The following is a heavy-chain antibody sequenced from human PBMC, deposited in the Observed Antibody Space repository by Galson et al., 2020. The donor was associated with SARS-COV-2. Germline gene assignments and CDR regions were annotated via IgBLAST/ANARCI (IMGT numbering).Heavy chain of an antibody. CDR1: GGSISSSSYY. D-gene: IGHD6-13*01. V-gene: IGHV4-39*07. Sequence: SETLSLTCTVSGGSISSSSYYWGWIRQPPGKGLEWIGSIYYSGSTYYNPSLKSRVTISVDTSKNQFSLKLSSVTAADTAVYYCARDPQAAAGTLFDYWGQEPWSPSPQ. J-gene: IGHJ4*01. CDR3: ARDPQAAAGTLFDY. CDR2: IYYSGST.